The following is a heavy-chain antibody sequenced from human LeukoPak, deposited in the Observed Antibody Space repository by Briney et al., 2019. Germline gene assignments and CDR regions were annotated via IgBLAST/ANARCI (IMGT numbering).Heavy chain of an antibody. D-gene: IGHD6-19*01. Sequence: TGGSLRLSCAASGFTFSSYWMHWVRQAPGKGLVWVSRINSDGSSTSYADSVKDRFTISRDNAKNTLYLQMNSLRAEDTAVYYCARDSVAGTRGYWFDPWGQGTLVTVSS. CDR1: GFTFSSYW. J-gene: IGHJ5*02. CDR3: ARDSVAGTRGYWFDP. V-gene: IGHV3-74*01. CDR2: INSDGSST.